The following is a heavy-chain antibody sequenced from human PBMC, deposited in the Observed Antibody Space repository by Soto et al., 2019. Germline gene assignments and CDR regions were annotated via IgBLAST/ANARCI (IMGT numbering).Heavy chain of an antibody. CDR2: IYYSGST. V-gene: IGHV4-59*12. CDR3: ARDMCGDCFSFDP. D-gene: IGHD2-21*02. Sequence: SETLSLTCTVSGGSISSYYWSWIRQPPGKGLEWIGYIYYSGSTNYNPSLKSRVTISVDTSKNQFSLKLSSVTAADTAVYYCARDMCGDCFSFDPWGQGTLVTVSS. J-gene: IGHJ5*02. CDR1: GGSISSYY.